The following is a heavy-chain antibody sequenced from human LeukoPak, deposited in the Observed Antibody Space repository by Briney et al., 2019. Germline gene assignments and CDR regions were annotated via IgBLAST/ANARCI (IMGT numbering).Heavy chain of an antibody. J-gene: IGHJ6*03. D-gene: IGHD3-10*01. V-gene: IGHV3-11*01. Sequence: RESLRLAWAASGFTFSDYYMSWVRQAPGEGLEWVSYISSSGSTIYYADSVKGRLTISRDNAKNALYLQMNSLRAEDTAVYYCARVRPGYYYYMDVWGKGTTVTISS. CDR1: GFTFSDYY. CDR2: ISSSGSTI. CDR3: ARVRPGYYYYMDV.